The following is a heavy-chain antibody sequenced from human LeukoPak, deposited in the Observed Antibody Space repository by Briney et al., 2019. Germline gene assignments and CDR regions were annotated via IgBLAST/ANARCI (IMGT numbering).Heavy chain of an antibody. J-gene: IGHJ4*02. Sequence: SGGSLRLSCAASGFTFSTYSMNWVRQAPGKGVEWVSYISSSSSSIYYADSVKGRFTISRDNARNSLYLQMNSLRDEDTAVYDCARNPHSSGRYPLDYWGQGTLVTVSS. CDR3: ARNPHSSGRYPLDY. D-gene: IGHD6-19*01. V-gene: IGHV3-48*02. CDR2: ISSSSSSI. CDR1: GFTFSTYS.